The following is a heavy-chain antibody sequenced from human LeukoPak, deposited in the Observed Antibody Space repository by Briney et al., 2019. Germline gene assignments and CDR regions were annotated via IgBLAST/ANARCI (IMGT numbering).Heavy chain of an antibody. CDR2: LYPGDSDT. CDR1: GYSFPNYW. V-gene: IGHV5-51*01. CDR3: ASRLRERFDS. D-gene: IGHD5-12*01. J-gene: IGHJ4*02. Sequence: GESLQISCKGTGYSFPNYWIGWVRQLPGKGLEWLGILYPGDSDTRYSPSFQGQVTISADKSISTAYLQWSSLKASDTAMYYCASRLRERFDSWGQGTLVNVSS.